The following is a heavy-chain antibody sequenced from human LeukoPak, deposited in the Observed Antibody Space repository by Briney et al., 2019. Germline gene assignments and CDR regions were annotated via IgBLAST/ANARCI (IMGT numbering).Heavy chain of an antibody. CDR3: ARGLLSSGYYYYAFDI. V-gene: IGHV1-8*01. D-gene: IGHD3-22*01. J-gene: IGHJ3*02. CDR2: MNPNSGNT. CDR1: GYTFTSYD. Sequence: GASVKVSCKASGYTFTSYDINWVRQATGQGLEWMGWMNPNSGNTGYAQKFQGRVTMTTDTSTSTVYMELSSLRSEDTAVYYCARGLLSSGYYYYAFDIWGQGTMVTVSS.